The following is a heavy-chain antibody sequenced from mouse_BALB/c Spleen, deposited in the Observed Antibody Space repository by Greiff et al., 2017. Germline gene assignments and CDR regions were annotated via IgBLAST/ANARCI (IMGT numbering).Heavy chain of an antibody. CDR3: ARGGTDYFDY. Sequence: QVQLQQSGPGLVQPSQSLSITCTVSGFSLTSYGVHWVRQSPGKGLEWLGVIWSGGSTDYNAAFISRLSISKDNSKSQVFFKMNSLQANDTAIYYCARGGTDYFDYWGQGTTLTVSS. J-gene: IGHJ2*01. D-gene: IGHD3-3*01. CDR2: IWSGGST. V-gene: IGHV2-2*02. CDR1: GFSLTSYG.